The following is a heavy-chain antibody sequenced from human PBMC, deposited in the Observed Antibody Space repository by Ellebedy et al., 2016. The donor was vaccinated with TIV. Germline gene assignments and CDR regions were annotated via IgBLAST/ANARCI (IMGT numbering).Heavy chain of an antibody. J-gene: IGHJ4*02. V-gene: IGHV4-39*07. CDR3: ARELLEGGGYRYDY. Sequence: SETLSLXXTVSGGSISSSSYYWGWIRQPPGKGLEWIGSIYYSGSTYYNPSLQSRVTISVDTSKNQFSLKLNSVTAADTAVYYCARELLEGGGYRYDYWGQGTLVTVSS. CDR2: IYYSGST. CDR1: GGSISSSSYY. D-gene: IGHD5-12*01.